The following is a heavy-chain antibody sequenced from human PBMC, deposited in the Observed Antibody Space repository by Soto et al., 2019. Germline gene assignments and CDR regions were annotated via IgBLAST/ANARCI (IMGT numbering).Heavy chain of an antibody. D-gene: IGHD1-26*01. V-gene: IGHV1-69*13. Sequence: ASVKVSFKASGGTFSRYAISRLRQAPGQGLAWMGGIIPIYGTANYAQKFQGRVTITADESTSTAYMELSSLRSEDTAVYYCARDSGYSGSYYYYYGMDVWGQGTTVTVSS. CDR2: IIPIYGTA. CDR1: GGTFSRYA. J-gene: IGHJ6*02. CDR3: ARDSGYSGSYYYYYGMDV.